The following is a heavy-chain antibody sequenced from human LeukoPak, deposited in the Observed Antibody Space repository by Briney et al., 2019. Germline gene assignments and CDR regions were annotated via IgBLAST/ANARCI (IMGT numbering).Heavy chain of an antibody. V-gene: IGHV4-39*01. CDR2: IYYSGST. D-gene: IGHD4-23*01. CDR1: GGSISSSSYY. CDR3: ARQRTKQGYGGNSEGFDGFDI. J-gene: IGHJ3*02. Sequence: SETLSLTCTVSGGSISSSSYYWGWIRQPPGKGLEWIGSIYYSGSTYYNPSLKSRVTISVDTSKNQFSPKLSSVTAADTAVYYCARQRTKQGYGGNSEGFDGFDIWGQGTMVTVSS.